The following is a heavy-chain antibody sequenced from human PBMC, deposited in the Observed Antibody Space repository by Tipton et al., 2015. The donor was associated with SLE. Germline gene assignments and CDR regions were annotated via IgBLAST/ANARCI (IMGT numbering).Heavy chain of an antibody. Sequence: TLSLTCAVYGGSFSGYYWSYIRQPPGKGLEWIGEIDYSGSTKYDPSLKSRVTISVDTSKNRFSLRLTSVTAADTAVYYCARTLGAIAHTVYDAFDIWGQGKMVTVSS. D-gene: IGHD1-26*01. CDR1: GGSFSGYY. V-gene: IGHV4-34*01. CDR3: ARTLGAIAHTVYDAFDI. J-gene: IGHJ3*02. CDR2: IDYSGST.